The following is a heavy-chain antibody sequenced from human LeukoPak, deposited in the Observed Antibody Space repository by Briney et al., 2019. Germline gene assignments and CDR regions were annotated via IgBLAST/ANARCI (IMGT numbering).Heavy chain of an antibody. CDR3: AREVPLDYMDV. V-gene: IGHV4-59*12. J-gene: IGHJ6*03. Sequence: PSETLSLTCTVSGGSISSYYWSWIRQPPGKGLEWIGYIYHSGSTYYNPSLKSRVTISVDRSKNQFSLKLSSVTAADTAVYYCAREVPLDYMDVWGKGTTVTVSS. CDR1: GGSISSYY. CDR2: IYHSGST. D-gene: IGHD4/OR15-4a*01.